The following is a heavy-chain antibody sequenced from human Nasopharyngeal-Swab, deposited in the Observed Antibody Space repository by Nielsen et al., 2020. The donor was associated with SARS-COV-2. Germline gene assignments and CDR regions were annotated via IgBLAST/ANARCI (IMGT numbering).Heavy chain of an antibody. CDR3: AREIPGYSRVFDY. V-gene: IGHV4-59*12. Sequence: SETLSLTCTVSGGAIRTSYWNWIRQTPGKRLEWIGHIHYSGSTNYNPSLKSRVTISIDTSKNQVSLKLSSVTAADTAVYYCAREIPGYSRVFDYWGQGTLVTVSS. J-gene: IGHJ4*02. CDR1: GGAIRTSY. CDR2: IHYSGST. D-gene: IGHD6-13*01.